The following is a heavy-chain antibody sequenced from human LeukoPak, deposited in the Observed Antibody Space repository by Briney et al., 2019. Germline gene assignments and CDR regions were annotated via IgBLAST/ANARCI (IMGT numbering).Heavy chain of an antibody. J-gene: IGHJ5*02. D-gene: IGHD6-13*01. CDR1: GGSFSGYY. Sequence: PSETLSLTCAVYGGSFSGYYWSWIRQPPGKGLEWIGEINHSGSTNYNPSLKSRVTISVDTSKNQFSLKLSSVTAADTAVYYCARGGGLSSSTNWFDPWGQGTLVTVSS. V-gene: IGHV4-34*01. CDR2: INHSGST. CDR3: ARGGGLSSSTNWFDP.